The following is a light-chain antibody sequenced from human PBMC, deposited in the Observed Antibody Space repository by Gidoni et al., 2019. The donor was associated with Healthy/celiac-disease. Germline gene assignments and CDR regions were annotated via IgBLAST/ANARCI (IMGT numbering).Light chain of an antibody. Sequence: QLVLTQPPSASASLGASVKVTCTLSTEHSDYAIAWHQQQQERGPRFLMKVNSDGTHNKGDGIPDRFSGSSSGAERYLIISSLQSEDEADYYCQTWDTGSWVFGGGTKLTVL. CDR3: QTWDTGSWV. J-gene: IGLJ3*02. CDR1: TEHSDYA. CDR2: VNSDGTH. V-gene: IGLV4-69*01.